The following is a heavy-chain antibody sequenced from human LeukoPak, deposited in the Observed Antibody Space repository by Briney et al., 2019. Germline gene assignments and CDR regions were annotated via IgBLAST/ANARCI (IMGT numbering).Heavy chain of an antibody. CDR1: GFTFDDYA. V-gene: IGHV3-9*01. D-gene: IGHD3-10*01. J-gene: IGHJ3*02. CDR2: ISWNSGSI. CDR3: SGSNAFDI. Sequence: GGSLRLSCAASGFTFDDYAMHWVPQAPGKGLEWVSGISWNSGSIGYADSVKGRFTISRDNAKNSLYLQMNSLRAEDTALYYCSGSNAFDIWGQGTMVTVSS.